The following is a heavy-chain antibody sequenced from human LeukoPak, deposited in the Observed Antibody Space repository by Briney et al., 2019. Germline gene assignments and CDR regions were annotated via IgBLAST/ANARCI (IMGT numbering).Heavy chain of an antibody. V-gene: IGHV3-74*01. CDR3: ASPDVAWGTYSSGWNLA. CDR2: INSDGSST. D-gene: IGHD6-19*01. Sequence: GGSLRLSCAASGFTFSSHWMHWVRQAPGKGLVWVSRINSDGSSTSYADSVKGRFTISRDNAKNTLYLQMNSLRAEDTAVYYCASPDVAWGTYSSGWNLAWGQGTLVTVSS. CDR1: GFTFSSHW. J-gene: IGHJ4*02.